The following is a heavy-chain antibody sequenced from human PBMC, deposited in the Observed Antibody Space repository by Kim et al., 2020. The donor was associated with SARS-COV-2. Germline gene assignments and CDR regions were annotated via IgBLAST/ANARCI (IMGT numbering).Heavy chain of an antibody. J-gene: IGHJ5*02. CDR2: IYYSGST. Sequence: SETLSLTCTVSGGSISSYYWSWIRQPPGKGLEWIGYIYYSGSTNYNPSLKSRVTISVDTSKNQFSLKLSSVTAAVTAVYYCARDGILGSPYNWFDPWGQGTLVTVSS. V-gene: IGHV4-59*13. CDR1: GGSISSYY. CDR3: ARDGILGSPYNWFDP. D-gene: IGHD2-15*01.